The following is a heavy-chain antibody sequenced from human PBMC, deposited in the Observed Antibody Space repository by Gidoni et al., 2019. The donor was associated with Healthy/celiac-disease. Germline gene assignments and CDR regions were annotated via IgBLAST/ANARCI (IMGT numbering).Heavy chain of an antibody. D-gene: IGHD1-26*01. Sequence: EVQLVESGGGLVQPGGSLRLSCAASGFTFSSDWMSWVRQAPGKGLEWVANIKQDGSEKYYVDSVKGRFTISRDNAKNSLYLQMNSLRAEDTAVYYCASRPGGATTGGHWGQGTLVTVSS. J-gene: IGHJ4*02. CDR2: IKQDGSEK. CDR3: ASRPGGATTGGH. CDR1: GFTFSSDW. V-gene: IGHV3-7*01.